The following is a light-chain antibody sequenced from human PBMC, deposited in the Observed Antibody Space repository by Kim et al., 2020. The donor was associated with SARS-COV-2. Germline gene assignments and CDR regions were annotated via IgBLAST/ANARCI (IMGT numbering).Light chain of an antibody. Sequence: LSPGERATLSCRASRSLGSTYVAWYQQKPGQPPRLLIYSASNRATGVPERFSGSGSGTDFTLTISRLEPEDFAVYSCQQYGGSALSFGGGTKLEI. CDR1: RSLGSTY. V-gene: IGKV3-20*01. CDR3: QQYGGSALS. CDR2: SAS. J-gene: IGKJ4*01.